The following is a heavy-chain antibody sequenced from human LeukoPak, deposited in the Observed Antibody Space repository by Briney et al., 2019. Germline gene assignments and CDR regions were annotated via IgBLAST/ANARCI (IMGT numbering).Heavy chain of an antibody. V-gene: IGHV3-48*01. CDR1: GFTFSSYT. CDR2: IGSSSDTI. D-gene: IGHD6-6*01. Sequence: QPGGSLRLSCAASGFTFSSYTMNWVRQAPGKGLEWVSYIGSSSDTIYYADSVKGRFTISRDNAKNSLYLQMNSLRVEDTAVYYCARAVHVGIAAQPGWFDPWGQGTLVTVSS. J-gene: IGHJ5*02. CDR3: ARAVHVGIAAQPGWFDP.